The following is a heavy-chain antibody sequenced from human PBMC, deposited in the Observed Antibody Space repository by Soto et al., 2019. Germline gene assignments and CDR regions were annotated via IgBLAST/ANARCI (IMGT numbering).Heavy chain of an antibody. V-gene: IGHV1-69*01. J-gene: IGHJ5*02. Sequence: QVQLVQSGAEVKKPGSSVKVSCKASGGTFSSYAISWVRQAPGQGLEWMGGSIPIFGTANYAQKFQGRVTITADESTSTAYMELSSLRSEDTAVYYCARAPGVVVVAATPGSWFDPWGQGTLVTVSS. CDR3: ARAPGVVVVAATPGSWFDP. D-gene: IGHD2-15*01. CDR2: SIPIFGTA. CDR1: GGTFSSYA.